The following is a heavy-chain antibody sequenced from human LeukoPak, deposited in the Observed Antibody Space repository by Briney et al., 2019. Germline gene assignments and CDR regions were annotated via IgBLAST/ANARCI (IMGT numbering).Heavy chain of an antibody. CDR1: GFTFSSYA. J-gene: IGHJ4*02. Sequence: GGSVRLSCAASGFTFSSYAMSWVRQAPGKGLEWVSAITGSGGSTYYADSVKGRFTISRDNSKNTLYLQMNSLRAEDTAVYYCAKDLGGYYYGSGSLFDYWGQGTLVTVSS. CDR3: AKDLGGYYYGSGSLFDY. V-gene: IGHV3-23*01. CDR2: ITGSGGST. D-gene: IGHD3-10*01.